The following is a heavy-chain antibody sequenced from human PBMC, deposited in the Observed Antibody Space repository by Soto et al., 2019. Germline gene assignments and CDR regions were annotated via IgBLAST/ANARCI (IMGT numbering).Heavy chain of an antibody. V-gene: IGHV4-39*01. J-gene: IGHJ4*02. Sequence: QLQLQESGPRLVKPSETLSLTCTVSGVSISSSHYFWGWIRQPPGKGLEWIGSIHHSGSTYYNPSLKSRVTISVDTSKNQFSLKLSSVTAADTALYYCAGQRDYYDSSGDSYFDYWGQGTLVTVSS. CDR3: AGQRDYYDSSGDSYFDY. CDR1: GVSISSSHYF. D-gene: IGHD3-22*01. CDR2: IHHSGST.